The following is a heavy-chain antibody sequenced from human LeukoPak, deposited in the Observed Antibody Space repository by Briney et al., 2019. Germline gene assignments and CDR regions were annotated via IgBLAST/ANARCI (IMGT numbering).Heavy chain of an antibody. V-gene: IGHV3-23*01. Sequence: GGSLRLSCEASGFTFSNYAMSWVRQAPGKGLEWVSGICGHGISIYYADSVKGRFTISRDNSKNTLYLQMNSLRAEDTAVYYCAKRKDSGMAVRGVTDYWGQGTLVTVSS. J-gene: IGHJ4*02. D-gene: IGHD3-10*01. CDR3: AKRKDSGMAVRGVTDY. CDR2: ICGHGISI. CDR1: GFTFSNYA.